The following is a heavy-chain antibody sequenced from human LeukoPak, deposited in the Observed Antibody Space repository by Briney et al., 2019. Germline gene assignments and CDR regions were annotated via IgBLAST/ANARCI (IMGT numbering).Heavy chain of an antibody. CDR3: ARLVSYSSGWSIIDY. J-gene: IGHJ4*02. CDR1: GGSISSSSYY. V-gene: IGHV4-39*01. D-gene: IGHD6-19*01. CDR2: IYYSGST. Sequence: SETLSLTCTVSGGSISSSSYYWGWIRQPPGKGLEWIGSIYYSGSTYYNPSLKSRVTISVDTSKNQFSLKLSSVTAADTAVYYCARLVSYSSGWSIIDYWGQGTLVTVSP.